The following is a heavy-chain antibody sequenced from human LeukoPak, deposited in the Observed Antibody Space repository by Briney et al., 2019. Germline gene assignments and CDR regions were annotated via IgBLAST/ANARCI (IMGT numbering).Heavy chain of an antibody. J-gene: IGHJ6*03. D-gene: IGHD6-13*01. CDR2: IYYSGST. Sequence: SETLSLTCTVSGGSISSYYWTWIRQPPGKGLEWIGYIYYSGSTNYNPSLKSRVTISLDTSKNQFSLKLNSVTAADTAVYYCARQEAAAGSLYYYYYMDVWGKGTTVTVSS. V-gene: IGHV4-59*01. CDR3: ARQEAAAGSLYYYYYMDV. CDR1: GGSISSYY.